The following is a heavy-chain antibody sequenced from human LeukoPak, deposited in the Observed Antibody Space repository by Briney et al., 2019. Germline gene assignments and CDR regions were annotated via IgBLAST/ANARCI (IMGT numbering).Heavy chain of an antibody. CDR2: ISSSSAYI. D-gene: IGHD3-22*01. Sequence: GGSLRLSCAASGFTFSRDSMNWVRQAPGKGLEWVSSISSSSAYIYYADSVKGRFTISRDNARNSLYLQMNSLRAEDTALYYCARTNYYDISGYDYWGQGTLVTVSS. J-gene: IGHJ4*02. V-gene: IGHV3-21*01. CDR1: GFTFSRDS. CDR3: ARTNYYDISGYDY.